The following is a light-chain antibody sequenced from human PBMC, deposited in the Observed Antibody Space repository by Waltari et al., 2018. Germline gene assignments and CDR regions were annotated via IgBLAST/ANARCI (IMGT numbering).Light chain of an antibody. CDR1: SSDVGGYNY. CDR3: SSYTSSSTRDVV. J-gene: IGLJ2*01. Sequence: QSALTQPASVSGSPGQSIPISCPGTSSDVGGYNYVSCYQHHPCKAPKLMIHEVSNGPSGVSKRFTASNSGHTASRTISGLQAEDEADYYCSSYTSSSTRDVVFGGGTKLTVL. V-gene: IGLV2-14*01. CDR2: EVS.